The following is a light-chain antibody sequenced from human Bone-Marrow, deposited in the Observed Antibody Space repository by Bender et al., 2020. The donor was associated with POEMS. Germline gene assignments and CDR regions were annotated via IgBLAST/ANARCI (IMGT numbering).Light chain of an antibody. V-gene: IGLV2-23*02. CDR1: SGDVGHYNL. J-gene: IGLJ3*02. CDR3: CSYAGDYSFLV. CDR2: DVN. Sequence: QSALTQPASVSGSPGQAITISCTGTSGDVGHYNLVSWYQQHPGKAPKVIIFDVNKRPAGVSSRFSGSKSGNTASLTISGLQPEDESDYYCCSYAGDYSFLVFGGGTKVTVL.